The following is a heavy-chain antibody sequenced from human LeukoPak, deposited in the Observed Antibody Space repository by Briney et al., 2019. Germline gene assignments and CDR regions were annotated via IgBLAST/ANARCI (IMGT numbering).Heavy chain of an antibody. D-gene: IGHD3-10*01. J-gene: IGHJ6*02. Sequence: SETLSLTCAVSGGSISSGGYSWSWIRQPPGKGLEWIGYIYHSGSTYYNPSLKSRVTISVDRSKNQFSLKLSSVTAADTAVYYCARGGNYYGSGSYYTTYYYYGMDVWGQGTTVTVSS. V-gene: IGHV4-30-2*01. CDR1: GGSISSGGYS. CDR2: IYHSGST. CDR3: ARGGNYYGSGSYYTTYYYYGMDV.